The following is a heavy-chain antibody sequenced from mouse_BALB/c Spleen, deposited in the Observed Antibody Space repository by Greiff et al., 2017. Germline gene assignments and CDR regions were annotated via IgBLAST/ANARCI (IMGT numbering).Heavy chain of an antibody. CDR1: GYSITSGYY. Sequence: VQLKESGPGLVKPSQSLSLTCSVTGYSITSGYYWNWIRQFPGNKLEWMGYISYDGSNNYNPSLKNRISITRDTSKNQFFLKLNSVTTEDTATYYCANYGYSYFDVWGAGTTVTVSS. V-gene: IGHV3-6*02. D-gene: IGHD2-2*01. J-gene: IGHJ1*01. CDR2: ISYDGSN. CDR3: ANYGYSYFDV.